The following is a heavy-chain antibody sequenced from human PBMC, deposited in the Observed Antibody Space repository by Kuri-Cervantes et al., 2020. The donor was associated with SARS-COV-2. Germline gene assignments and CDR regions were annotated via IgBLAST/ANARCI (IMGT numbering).Heavy chain of an antibody. J-gene: IGHJ4*02. Sequence: SETLSLTCAVSGGSISSSSYYWGWIRQPPGKGLEWIGSIYYSGSTNYNPSLKSRVTISVDTSKNQFSLKLSSVTAADTAVYYCAREGLMGTMDYWGQGTLVTVSS. CDR2: IYYSGST. CDR3: AREGLMGTMDY. V-gene: IGHV4-39*07. CDR1: GGSISSSSYY. D-gene: IGHD2-8*01.